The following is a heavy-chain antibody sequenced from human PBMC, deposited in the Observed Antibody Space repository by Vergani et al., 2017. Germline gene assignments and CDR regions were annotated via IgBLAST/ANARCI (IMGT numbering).Heavy chain of an antibody. CDR1: GFTFSGSA. V-gene: IGHV3-73*01. CDR3: AKDVPSGRGGSYPYFQH. CDR2: IRSKANSYAT. D-gene: IGHD1-26*01. J-gene: IGHJ1*01. Sequence: EVQLVESGGGLVQPGGSLKLSCAASGFTFSGSAMHWVRQASGKGLGWVGRIRSKANSYATAYAASVKGRFTISRDDLKNTLYLQMNSLRAEDTAVYYCAKDVPSGRGGSYPYFQHWGQGTLVTVSS.